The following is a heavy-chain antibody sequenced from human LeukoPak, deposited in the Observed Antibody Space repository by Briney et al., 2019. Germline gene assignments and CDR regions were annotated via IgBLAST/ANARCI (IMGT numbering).Heavy chain of an antibody. CDR3: AKAGVLTLVRGVIVDY. V-gene: IGHV3-23*01. Sequence: GGSLRLSCAASGLTVSSKDMSWVRQAPGKGLEWVSAISGSGDGTYYADSVKGRFTISRDNSKNTLFLQMNSLRAEDTAVYYCAKAGVLTLVRGVIVDYWGQGTLVTVSS. D-gene: IGHD3-10*01. CDR1: GLTVSSKD. CDR2: ISGSGDGT. J-gene: IGHJ4*02.